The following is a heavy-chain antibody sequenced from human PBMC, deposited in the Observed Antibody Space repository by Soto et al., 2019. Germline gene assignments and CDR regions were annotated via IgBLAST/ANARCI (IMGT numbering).Heavy chain of an antibody. CDR2: IRSKANSYAT. J-gene: IGHJ6*01. Sequence: EVQLVESGGGLVQPGGSLKLSCAASGFTFSGSAMHWVRQASGKGLEWVGRIRSKANSYATAYAASVKGRFTISRDDSKNTAYLQMNSLKTEDTAVYYCTRLGYCSSTSCYEGGYYGMDVW. V-gene: IGHV3-73*02. CDR1: GFTFSGSA. CDR3: TRLGYCSSTSCYEGGYYGMDV. D-gene: IGHD2-2*01.